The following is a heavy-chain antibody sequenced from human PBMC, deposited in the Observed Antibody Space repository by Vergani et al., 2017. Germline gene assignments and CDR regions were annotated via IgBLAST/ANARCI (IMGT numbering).Heavy chain of an antibody. J-gene: IGHJ6*04. CDR3: ARHRGSGGCFPSSYFFGMDV. V-gene: IGHV4-38-2*01. Sequence: QVQLQESGPGLVKPSETLTLTCDVSDSSIMTNPYWGWFRQSPGKGLEWIGCIHHSGDTHYNSSLKSRVSISIVSSSKFSLSLTSVTAADTAIYYCARHRGSGGCFPSSYFFGMDVCGDGTTVAVSS. CDR1: DSSIMTNPY. D-gene: IGHD3-10*01. CDR2: IHHSGDT.